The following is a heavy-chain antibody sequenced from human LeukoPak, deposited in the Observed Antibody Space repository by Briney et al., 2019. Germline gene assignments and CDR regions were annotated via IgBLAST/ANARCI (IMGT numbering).Heavy chain of an antibody. CDR3: ARLFITMIVVVPTIDY. CDR1: GGSISSSNW. V-gene: IGHV4-4*02. D-gene: IGHD3-22*01. CDR2: IYHSGST. Sequence: SETLSLTCAVSGGSISSSNWWSWVRQPPGKGLEWIGEIYHSGSTNYNPSLKSRVTISVDTSKNQFSLKLSSVTAADTAVYYCARLFITMIVVVPTIDYWGQGTLVTVSS. J-gene: IGHJ4*02.